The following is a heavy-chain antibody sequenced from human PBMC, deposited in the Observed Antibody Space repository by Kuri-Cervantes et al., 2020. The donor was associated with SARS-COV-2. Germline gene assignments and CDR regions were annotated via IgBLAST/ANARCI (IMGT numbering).Heavy chain of an antibody. Sequence: LSLTCAASGFTFSSYEMNWVRQAPGKGLEWVSYISSSGSTIYYAGSVKGRFTISRDNAKNSLYLQMNSLRAEDTAVYYCARAPTVTLDYWGQGTLVTVSS. D-gene: IGHD4-17*01. CDR1: GFTFSSYE. CDR2: ISSSGSTI. V-gene: IGHV3-48*03. CDR3: ARAPTVTLDY. J-gene: IGHJ4*02.